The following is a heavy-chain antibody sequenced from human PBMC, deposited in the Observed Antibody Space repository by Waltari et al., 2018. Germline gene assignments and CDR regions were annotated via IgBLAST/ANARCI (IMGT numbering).Heavy chain of an antibody. D-gene: IGHD6-19*01. CDR2: INHSGST. J-gene: IGHJ5*02. V-gene: IGHV4-34*01. CDR3: ASQPNSSGWYNWFDP. CDR1: GGSFSGYY. Sequence: QVQLQQWGAGLLKPSETLSLTCAVYGGSFSGYYWSWIRQPPGKGLEWIGEINHSGSTTYNPSLKSRVTISVDTSKNQFSLKLSSVTAADTAVYYCASQPNSSGWYNWFDPWGQGTLVTVSS.